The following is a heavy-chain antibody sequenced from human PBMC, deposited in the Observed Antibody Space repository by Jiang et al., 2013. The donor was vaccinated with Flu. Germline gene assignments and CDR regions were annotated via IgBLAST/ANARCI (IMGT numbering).Heavy chain of an antibody. V-gene: IGHV1-8*02. J-gene: IGHJ4*02. D-gene: IGHD1-26*01. CDR2: MNPNSGNT. CDR1: GYTFTSYD. CDR3: ATFAGATGTFDY. Sequence: GAEVKKPGASVKVSCKASGYTFTSYDINWVRQATGQGLEWMGWMNPNSGNTGYAQKFQGRVTMTRDTSTSTVYMELSSLRSDDTAVYYCATFAGATGTFDYWGQGTLVTVSS.